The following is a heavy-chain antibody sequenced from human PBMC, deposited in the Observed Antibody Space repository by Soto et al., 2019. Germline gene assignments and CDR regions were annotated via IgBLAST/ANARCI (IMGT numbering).Heavy chain of an antibody. CDR1: GFTFSSYA. CDR2: ISGSGGST. V-gene: IGHV3-23*01. CDR3: AKDPYGSGSPYNWFDP. Sequence: QTGGSLRLSCAASGFTFSSYAMSWVRQAPGKGLEWVSAISGSGGSTYYADSVKGRFTISRDNSKNTLYLQMNSLRAEDTAVYYCAKDPYGSGSPYNWFDPWGQGTLVTVSS. J-gene: IGHJ5*02. D-gene: IGHD3-10*01.